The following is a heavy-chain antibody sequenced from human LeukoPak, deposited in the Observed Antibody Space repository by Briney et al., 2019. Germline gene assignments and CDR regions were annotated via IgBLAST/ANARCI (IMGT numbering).Heavy chain of an antibody. V-gene: IGHV1-69*13. CDR3: ARTRVVVVPAVGSAFDI. D-gene: IGHD2-2*01. J-gene: IGHJ3*02. Sequence: SVKVSCKASGGTFSSYAISWVRQAPGQGLEWMGGIIPIFGTANYAQKFQGRVTITADESTSTAYMELSSLRSEDTAVYYCARTRVVVVPAVGSAFDIWGQGTMVTVSS. CDR2: IIPIFGTA. CDR1: GGTFSSYA.